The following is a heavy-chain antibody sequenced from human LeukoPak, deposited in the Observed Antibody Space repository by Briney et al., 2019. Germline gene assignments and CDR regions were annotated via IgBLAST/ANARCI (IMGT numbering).Heavy chain of an antibody. V-gene: IGHV4-30-2*01. Sequence: TLSLTCAVPGGSISSGGYSWSWIRQPPGKGLEWIGYIYHSGSTYYNPSLKSRVTISVDRSKNQFSLKLSSVTAADTAVYYCARARQFTMVRGVIMYYFDYWGQGTLVTVSS. CDR3: ARARQFTMVRGVIMYYFDY. CDR1: GGSISSGGYS. CDR2: IYHSGST. J-gene: IGHJ4*02. D-gene: IGHD3-10*01.